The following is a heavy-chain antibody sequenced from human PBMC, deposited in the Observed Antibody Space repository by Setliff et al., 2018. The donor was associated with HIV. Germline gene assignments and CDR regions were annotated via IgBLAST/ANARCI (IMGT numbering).Heavy chain of an antibody. Sequence: SETLSLTCTVSGGSISSGSYYWSWIRQPAGKGLEWIGRIYTSGSTNYNPSLKSRVTISVDTSKTQFSLRLSSVTAADTAVYYCARASVGATGLYAFDIWGQGTRFTVSS. CDR3: ARASVGATGLYAFDI. D-gene: IGHD1-26*01. CDR1: GGSISSGSYY. V-gene: IGHV4-61*02. J-gene: IGHJ3*02. CDR2: IYTSGST.